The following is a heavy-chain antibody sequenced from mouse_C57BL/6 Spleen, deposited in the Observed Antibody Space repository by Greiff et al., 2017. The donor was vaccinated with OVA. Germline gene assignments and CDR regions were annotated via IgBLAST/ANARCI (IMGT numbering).Heavy chain of an antibody. V-gene: IGHV5-9-1*02. CDR3: TRGSYDGYYPYYFDY. J-gene: IGHJ2*01. Sequence: DVQLVESGEGLVKPGGSLKLSCAASGFTFSSYAMSWVRQTPEKRLEWVAYISSGGDYIYYADTVKGRFTISRDNARNTLYLQMSSLKSEDTAMYYCTRGSYDGYYPYYFDYWGQGTTLTVSS. CDR2: ISSGGDYI. CDR1: GFTFSSYA. D-gene: IGHD2-3*01.